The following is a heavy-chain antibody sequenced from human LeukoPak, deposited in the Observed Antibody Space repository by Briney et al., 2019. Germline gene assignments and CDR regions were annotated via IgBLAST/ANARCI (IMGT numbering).Heavy chain of an antibody. CDR2: IFHIGKS. CDR3: AGTVTTHFAY. Sequence: PSETLSLTCSVSPGSISRFYWSWIRQPPGKEPEWIGYIFHIGKSNYNPSLRGRVTISIDTSKNEFSLDLTSVTAADTAVYYCAGTVTTHFAYWGQGALVTVSP. V-gene: IGHV4-59*08. CDR1: PGSISRFY. D-gene: IGHD4-17*01. J-gene: IGHJ4*02.